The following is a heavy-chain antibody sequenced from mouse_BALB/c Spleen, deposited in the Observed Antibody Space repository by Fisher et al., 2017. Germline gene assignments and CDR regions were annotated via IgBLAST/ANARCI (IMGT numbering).Heavy chain of an antibody. V-gene: IGHV1-87*01. CDR3: ARKGDYYGSSYAMDY. J-gene: IGHJ4*01. Sequence: KFKGKATLTADKSSSTAYMQLSSLASEDSAVYYCARKGDYYGSSYAMDYWGQGTSVTVSS. D-gene: IGHD1-1*01.